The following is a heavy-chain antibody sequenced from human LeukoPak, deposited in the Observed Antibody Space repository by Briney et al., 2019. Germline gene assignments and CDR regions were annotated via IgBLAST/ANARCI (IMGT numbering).Heavy chain of an antibody. V-gene: IGHV3-53*01. J-gene: IGHJ4*02. CDR3: ATYGDVGFFDY. D-gene: IGHD2-21*01. CDR1: GFTVSSND. Sequence: GGSLRLSRVASGFTVSSNDMTWVRQTPGKGLEWVSVIHSGGNTYYADSVKGRFTITRDNSKNTLYLQMNTLRAEDTAVYYCATYGDVGFFDYWGQGTLVTVSS. CDR2: IHSGGNT.